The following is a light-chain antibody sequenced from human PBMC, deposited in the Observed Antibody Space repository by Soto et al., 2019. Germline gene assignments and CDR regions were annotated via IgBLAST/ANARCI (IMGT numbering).Light chain of an antibody. CDR2: AAS. CDR3: QQYDNFPPYT. Sequence: DIQMTQSPSSLSASLGDRVTITCQASRDIMDYLNWFQQKAGKAPKLLIYAASNLETGVPSRFSGSGSGTNFTFTISSLQPEDIATYYCQQYDNFPPYTFGQGTKLEMK. CDR1: RDIMDY. V-gene: IGKV1-33*01. J-gene: IGKJ2*01.